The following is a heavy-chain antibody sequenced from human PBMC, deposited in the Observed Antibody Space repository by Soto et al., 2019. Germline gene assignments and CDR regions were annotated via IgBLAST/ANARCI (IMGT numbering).Heavy chain of an antibody. Sequence: GGSLRLSCAASGFTFSSYAMSWVRQAPGKGLEWVSAISGSGGSTYYADSVKGRFTISRDNSKNTLYLQMNSLRAEDTAVYYCASSPGGYSGYDWEYFDYWGQGTLVTVSS. J-gene: IGHJ4*02. D-gene: IGHD5-12*01. CDR3: ASSPGGYSGYDWEYFDY. CDR2: ISGSGGST. CDR1: GFTFSSYA. V-gene: IGHV3-23*01.